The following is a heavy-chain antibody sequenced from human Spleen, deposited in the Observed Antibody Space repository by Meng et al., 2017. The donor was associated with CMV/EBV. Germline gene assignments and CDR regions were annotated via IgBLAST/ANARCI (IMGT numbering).Heavy chain of an antibody. CDR3: ARRDDSWGGYSHYYGTDV. V-gene: IGHV1-2*02. J-gene: IGHJ6*02. Sequence: ASVKVSCKTSGYTFTDLYIHWVRQAPGQGLQWMGCINPHNGVTNYTQKFQGRFTMTRDTSINTAYMELSRLRSDDTAVYYCARRDDSWGGYSHYYGTDVWGQGTTVTVSS. D-gene: IGHD3-3*01. CDR2: INPHNGVT. CDR1: GYTFTDLY.